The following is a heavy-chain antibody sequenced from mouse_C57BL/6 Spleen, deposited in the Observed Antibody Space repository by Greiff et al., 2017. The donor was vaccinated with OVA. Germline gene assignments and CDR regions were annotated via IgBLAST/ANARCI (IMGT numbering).Heavy chain of an antibody. V-gene: IGHV5-16*01. J-gene: IGHJ3*01. CDR2: INYDGSST. CDR1: GFTFSDYY. D-gene: IGHD1-1*01. CDR3: ARGPYYYGSSYGGFAY. Sequence: EVMLVESEGGLVQPGSSMKLSCTASGFTFSDYYMAWVRQVPEKGLEWVANINYDGSSTYYLDSLKSRFIISRDNAKNIRYLQMSSLKSEDTATYYCARGPYYYGSSYGGFAYWGQGTLVTVSA.